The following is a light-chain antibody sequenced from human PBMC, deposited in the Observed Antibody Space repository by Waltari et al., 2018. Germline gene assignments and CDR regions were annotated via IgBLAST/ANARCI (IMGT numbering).Light chain of an antibody. CDR3: QQYDTYPLT. J-gene: IGKJ4*01. Sequence: DIQMTQSPFTLSAFVGERVTIICRASQSINRWVDWYQQKPGQVPKFLIYRGSTLQTGVPSRFSGSGSGTEFNLTISSLQPDDSATYHCQQYDTYPLTFGGGTKVEIK. CDR2: RGS. CDR1: QSINRW. V-gene: IGKV1-5*03.